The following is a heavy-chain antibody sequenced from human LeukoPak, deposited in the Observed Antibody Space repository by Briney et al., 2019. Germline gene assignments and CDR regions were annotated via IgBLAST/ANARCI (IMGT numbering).Heavy chain of an antibody. CDR3: ARSDYSSSWYLAGWFDP. J-gene: IGHJ5*02. CDR2: INPNHGGT. Sequence: ASVKVSCKASGYTFTGYYMHWVRQAPGQGLEWMGWINPNHGGTHYAQKFQGKVTMTRDTSISTAYMELSRLRSDDTAVYYCARSDYSSSWYLAGWFDPWGQGTLVTVSS. V-gene: IGHV1-2*02. D-gene: IGHD6-13*01. CDR1: GYTFTGYY.